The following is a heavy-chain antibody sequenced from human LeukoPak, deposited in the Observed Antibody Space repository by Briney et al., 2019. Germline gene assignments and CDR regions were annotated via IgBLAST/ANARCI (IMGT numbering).Heavy chain of an antibody. D-gene: IGHD6-6*01. CDR3: ARDRYSSSYENYYFEY. J-gene: IGHJ4*02. CDR1: GYTFTRYY. CDR2: INPSGGST. V-gene: IGHV1-46*01. Sequence: GAPVKVSCKASGYTFTRYYMHWVRQAPGQGLEWMGIINPSGGSTSYAQKFEGRVTMTRDTSTSTVYMELSSLRSEDTAVYYCARDRYSSSYENYYFEYWGQGTLVTVSS.